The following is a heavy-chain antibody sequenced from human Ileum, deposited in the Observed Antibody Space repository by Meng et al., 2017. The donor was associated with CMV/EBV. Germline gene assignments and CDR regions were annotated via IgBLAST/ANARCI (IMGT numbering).Heavy chain of an antibody. CDR2: MSGSSNTI. CDR1: GVIRSDYY. D-gene: IGHD4/OR15-4a*01. CDR3: VRAEYGDYGGY. J-gene: IGHJ4*02. V-gene: IGHV3-11*01. Sequence: SCATSGVIRSDYYMAWIRQAAGEGVEWISYMSGSSNTIYYADSVRGRFTVSRDNAKESVYLQMNSLRADDTAVYYCVRAEYGDYGGYWGQGTLVTVSS.